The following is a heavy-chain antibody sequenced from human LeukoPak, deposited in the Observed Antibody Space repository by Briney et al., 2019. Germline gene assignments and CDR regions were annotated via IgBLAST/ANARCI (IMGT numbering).Heavy chain of an antibody. Sequence: GGSLRLSCAAPGFSFSVYEIHWVRQAPGKGLEWIADISSSGTTTYYADSVKGRFTISRDNAKNSLYLQMNSLGAEDTAVYYCTTVPVASNFDYWGQGTLVTVSS. CDR2: ISSSGTTT. J-gene: IGHJ4*02. V-gene: IGHV3-48*03. CDR3: TTVPVASNFDY. D-gene: IGHD6-19*01. CDR1: GFSFSVYE.